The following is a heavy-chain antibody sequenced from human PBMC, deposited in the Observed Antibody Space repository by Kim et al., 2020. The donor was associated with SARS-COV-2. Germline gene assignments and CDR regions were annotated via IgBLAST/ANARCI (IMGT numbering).Heavy chain of an antibody. D-gene: IGHD2-15*01. CDR1: GYTFTSYY. CDR2: INPSGGST. CDR3: ARGYCSGGSCYGGAFDI. J-gene: IGHJ3*02. V-gene: IGHV1-46*01. Sequence: ASVKVSCKASGYTFTSYYMHWVRQAPGQGLEWMGIINPSGGSTSYAQKFQGRVTMTRDTSTSTVYMELSSLRSEDTAVYYCARGYCSGGSCYGGAFDIWGQGTMVTVSS.